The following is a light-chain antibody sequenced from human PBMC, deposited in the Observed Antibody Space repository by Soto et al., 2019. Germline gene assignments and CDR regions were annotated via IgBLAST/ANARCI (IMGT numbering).Light chain of an antibody. V-gene: IGKV4-1*01. CDR3: QQCYSTPYT. CDR1: QSVLYSSNNKNY. Sequence: DIVMTQSPDSLAVSLGERATINCKSSQSVLYSSNNKNYLAWYQQKPGQPPKLLIYWASTRESGVPDRFSGSGSGTDFTLTIRSLQAEDVAVYYCQQCYSTPYTFGQGTKLEIK. J-gene: IGKJ2*01. CDR2: WAS.